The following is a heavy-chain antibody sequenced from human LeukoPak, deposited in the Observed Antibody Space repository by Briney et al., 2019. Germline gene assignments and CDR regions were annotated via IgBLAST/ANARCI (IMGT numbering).Heavy chain of an antibody. CDR2: IYYSGST. CDR3: AREAAVAGTYGMDV. V-gene: IGHV4-59*01. J-gene: IGHJ6*02. CDR1: GGSISSYY. Sequence: SETPSLTCTVSGGSISSYYWSWIRQPPGKGLEWIGYIYYSGSTNYNPSLKSRVTISVDTSKNQFSLKLSSVTAADTAVYYCAREAAVAGTYGMDVWGQGTTVTVSS. D-gene: IGHD6-19*01.